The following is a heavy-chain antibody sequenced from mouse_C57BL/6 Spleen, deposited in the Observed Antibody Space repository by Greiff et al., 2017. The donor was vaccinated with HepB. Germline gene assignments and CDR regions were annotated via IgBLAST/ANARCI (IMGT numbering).Heavy chain of an antibody. J-gene: IGHJ2*01. D-gene: IGHD1-1*01. CDR3: AREGDYYGSSYYFDY. CDR1: GYSITSGYY. V-gene: IGHV3-6*01. Sequence: EVQLMESGPGLVKPSQSLSLTCSVTGYSITSGYYWNWIRQFPGNKLEWMGYISYDGSNNYNPSLKNRISITRDTSKNQFFLKLNSVTTEDTATYYCAREGDYYGSSYYFDYWGQGTTLTVSS. CDR2: ISYDGSN.